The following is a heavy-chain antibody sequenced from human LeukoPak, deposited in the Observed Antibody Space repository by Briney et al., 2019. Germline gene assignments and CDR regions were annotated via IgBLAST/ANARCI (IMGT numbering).Heavy chain of an antibody. D-gene: IGHD6-13*01. CDR3: ARTGVRQQLVRKVSHYFDY. V-gene: IGHV3-33*01. Sequence: PGGSLRLSCAASGFTFSSYGMHGVREAPGRGLGGGAVIWFDGSNKYYADSVRGRFTISRDNSKNTLYLQMNSLRAEDTAVYYCARTGVRQQLVRKVSHYFDYWGQGTLVTVSS. J-gene: IGHJ4*02. CDR2: IWFDGSNK. CDR1: GFTFSSYG.